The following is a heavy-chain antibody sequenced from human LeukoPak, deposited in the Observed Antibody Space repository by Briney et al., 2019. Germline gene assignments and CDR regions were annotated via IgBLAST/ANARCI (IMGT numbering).Heavy chain of an antibody. CDR1: GFTFSSYA. V-gene: IGHV3-30-3*01. J-gene: IGHJ4*02. CDR3: ARALNDWGLVY. Sequence: GGSLRLSCAASGFTFSSYAMHWVRQAPGKGLEWVAVISYDGSNKYYADSVKGRFTISRDNSKNTLYLQMNSLRAEDAAVYYCARALNDWGLVYWGQGTLVTVSS. CDR2: ISYDGSNK. D-gene: IGHD7-27*01.